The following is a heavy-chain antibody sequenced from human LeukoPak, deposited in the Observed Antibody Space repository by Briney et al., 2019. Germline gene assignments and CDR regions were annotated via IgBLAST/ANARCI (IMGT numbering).Heavy chain of an antibody. CDR2: ISVSAGST. D-gene: IGHD2-2*01. Sequence: GGSLRLSCAASGFTFSSYAMSWVHQAPGKGLDWVSAISVSAGSTYYADSVKGRFTISRGYSKNTLYLQMNSLRAEDTAVYYCANFHCSSTSCHLSGYFQHWGQGTLVTVSS. CDR3: ANFHCSSTSCHLSGYFQH. CDR1: GFTFSSYA. J-gene: IGHJ1*01. V-gene: IGHV3-23*01.